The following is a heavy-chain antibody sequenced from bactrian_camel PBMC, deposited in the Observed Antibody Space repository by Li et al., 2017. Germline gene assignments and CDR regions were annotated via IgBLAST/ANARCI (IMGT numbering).Heavy chain of an antibody. CDR2: FDSDGST. V-gene: IGHV3S53*01. CDR3: AAAPPFTGRVLSTAEYKF. Sequence: HVQLVESGGGSVQAGASLRLSCTVSGIAYSTYCMAWLRQAPGEERGVIALFDSDGSTNYADSVKGRFTISQDNAKTMLYLQMNSLKPEDTAMYYCAAAPPFTGRVLSTAEYKFWGQGTQVTVS. D-gene: IGHD5*01. J-gene: IGHJ4*01. CDR1: GIAYSTYC.